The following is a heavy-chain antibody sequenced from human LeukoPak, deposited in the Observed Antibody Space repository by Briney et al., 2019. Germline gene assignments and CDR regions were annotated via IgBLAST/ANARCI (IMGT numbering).Heavy chain of an antibody. D-gene: IGHD1-26*01. J-gene: IGHJ4*02. CDR1: GGTFSSYA. CDR2: IIPIFGTA. CDR3: ARGRLPSGSSLLFDY. Sequence: SVKVSCKASGGTFSSYAISWVRQAPGQGLEWMGGIIPIFGTANYAQKFQGRVTITADESTSTAYMELSSLRSEDTAVYYCARGRLPSGSSLLFDYWGQGTLVTVSS. V-gene: IGHV1-69*01.